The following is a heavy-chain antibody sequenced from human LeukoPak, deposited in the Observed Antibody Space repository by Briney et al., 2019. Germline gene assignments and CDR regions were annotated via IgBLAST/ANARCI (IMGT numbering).Heavy chain of an antibody. CDR3: ARDFGGLRWNYYFDY. CDR2: ISHDGSNK. Sequence: QPGRSLRLSCAAFGFTFDDYAMHWVRQAPGKGLEWVAIISHDGSNKYHADSVKGRFTISRDNSKNTLYLQMNSLIDEDTAVYLCARDFGGLRWNYYFDYWGQGTLVTVSS. CDR1: GFTFDDYA. V-gene: IGHV3-30*04. J-gene: IGHJ4*02. D-gene: IGHD4-23*01.